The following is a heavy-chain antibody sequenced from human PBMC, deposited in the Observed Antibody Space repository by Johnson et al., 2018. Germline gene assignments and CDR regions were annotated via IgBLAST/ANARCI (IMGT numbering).Heavy chain of an antibody. CDR2: ISYDGSNK. J-gene: IGHJ1*01. CDR1: GFTFSSSA. V-gene: IGHV3-30-3*01. CDR3: SRENYYDSSGYYSRYCQH. Sequence: QVQLVESGGGVVQPGRSLRLSCAASGFTFSSSAMHWVRQAPGKGLEWVAVISYDGSNKYSSDSVQVRFTISRDNSKNTLYLQMNSLRAEDKAVYYCSRENYYDSSGYYSRYCQHWGQGTLVTVSS. D-gene: IGHD3-22*01.